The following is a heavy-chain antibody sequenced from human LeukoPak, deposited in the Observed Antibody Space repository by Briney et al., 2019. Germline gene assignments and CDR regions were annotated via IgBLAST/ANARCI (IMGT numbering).Heavy chain of an antibody. CDR2: IKQDGSEK. Sequence: GGSLRLSCAASGFIFSNYWMSWVRQAPGKGLEWVANIKQDGSEKYYVDSVKGRFTISRDNAKNSLYLQMNSLRAEDTAVYYCARLFGYNYGYLYRGQGTLVTVSS. CDR3: ARLFGYNYGYLY. D-gene: IGHD5-18*01. V-gene: IGHV3-7*01. CDR1: GFIFSNYW. J-gene: IGHJ4*02.